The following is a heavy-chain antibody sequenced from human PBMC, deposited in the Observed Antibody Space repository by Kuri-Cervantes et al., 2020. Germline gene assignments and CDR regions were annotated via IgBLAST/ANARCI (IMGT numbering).Heavy chain of an antibody. CDR1: GFTFSSYW. J-gene: IGHJ4*02. V-gene: IGHV3-7*05. D-gene: IGHD6-19*01. CDR2: IKQDGSEK. CDR3: ARRNAVAGFADS. Sequence: GESLKISCAASGFTFSSYWMSWVRQAPGKGLEWVANIKQDGSEKYYVDSVKGRFTISRDNSKNTLYLQMNSLRAEDTAVYYCARRNAVAGFADSWGQGTLVTVSS.